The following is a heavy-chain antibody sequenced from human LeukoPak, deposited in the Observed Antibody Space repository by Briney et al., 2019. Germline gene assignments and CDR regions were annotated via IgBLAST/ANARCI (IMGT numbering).Heavy chain of an antibody. J-gene: IGHJ6*03. D-gene: IGHD3-3*01. CDR1: GGSISSGSYY. Sequence: PSETLSLTCTVSGGSISSGSYYWSWIRQPAGKGLEWIGRIYTSGSTNYNPSLKSRVTISVDTSKNQFSLKLSSVTAADTAVYYCARVPLYDFWSGPYYYYMDVWGKGTTVTVSS. CDR2: IYTSGST. CDR3: ARVPLYDFWSGPYYYYMDV. V-gene: IGHV4-61*02.